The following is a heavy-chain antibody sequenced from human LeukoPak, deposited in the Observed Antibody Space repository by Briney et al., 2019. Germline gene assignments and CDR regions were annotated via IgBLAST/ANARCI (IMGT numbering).Heavy chain of an antibody. J-gene: IGHJ5*02. Sequence: SETLSLTCTVSGGSISSYYWSWIRQPPGKGLEWIGYIYYSWSTNYRPSLNSRVTISVDTSKNQFALKLSSVGAADMAVYDCARGLDGSATNYCDPWGQGTRDTVSS. CDR2: IYYSWST. V-gene: IGHV4-59*01. D-gene: IGHD3-10*01. CDR1: GGSISSYY. CDR3: ARGLDGSATNYCDP.